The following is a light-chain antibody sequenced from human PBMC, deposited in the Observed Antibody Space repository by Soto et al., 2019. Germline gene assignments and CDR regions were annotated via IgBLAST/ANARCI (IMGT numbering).Light chain of an antibody. J-gene: IGLJ1*01. CDR1: SSNIGGNS. CDR2: DDD. Sequence: QSVMTQPPSVSAAPGQKVTISCCGSSSNIGGNSVSWYQQLPGTAPKLLIYDDDKRPSGIPDRFSGSKSGTSATLGITGFQTGDEADYYCGSWDSSLSAYVFATGTKLTVL. V-gene: IGLV1-51*01. CDR3: GSWDSSLSAYV.